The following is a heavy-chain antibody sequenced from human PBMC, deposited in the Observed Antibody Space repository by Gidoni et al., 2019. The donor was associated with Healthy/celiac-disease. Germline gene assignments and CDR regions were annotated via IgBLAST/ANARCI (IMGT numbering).Heavy chain of an antibody. CDR2: IYYGGST. CDR3: ARRPYDYVWGSYRGAAFDI. V-gene: IGHV4-39*01. D-gene: IGHD3-16*02. CDR1: GGSISSSSHY. Sequence: QLQLQESRPGLVKPSETPSPTCTAPGGSISSSSHYWGWIRQPPGKGLEWIGSIYYGGSTYYNPSLKSRGTISVDTSKNQFSLKLSSVTAADTAVYYCARRPYDYVWGSYRGAAFDIWGQGTMVTVSS. J-gene: IGHJ3*02.